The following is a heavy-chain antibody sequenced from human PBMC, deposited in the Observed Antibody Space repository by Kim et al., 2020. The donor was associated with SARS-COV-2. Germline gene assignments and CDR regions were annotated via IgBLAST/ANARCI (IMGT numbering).Heavy chain of an antibody. J-gene: IGHJ6*02. CDR3: ARGLGSSWHKNYYGMDV. CDR2: INHSGST. D-gene: IGHD6-13*01. CDR1: GGSFSGYY. Sequence: SETLSLTCAVYGGSFSGYYWSWIRQPPGKGLEWIGEINHSGSTNYNPSLKSRVTISVDTSKNQFSLKLSSVTAADTAVYYCARGLGSSWHKNYYGMDVWGQGTTVTVSS. V-gene: IGHV4-34*01.